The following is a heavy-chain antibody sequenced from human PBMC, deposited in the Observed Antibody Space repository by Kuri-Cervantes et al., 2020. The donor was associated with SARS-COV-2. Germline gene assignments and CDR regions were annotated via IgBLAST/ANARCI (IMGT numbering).Heavy chain of an antibody. D-gene: IGHD3-10*01. J-gene: IGHJ6*02. CDR3: AKPGSVRGIIREDHYGLDV. Sequence: GESLKISCVASEFNFRYYGMYWVRQAPGKGLEWVAVISYDGRDTYYGDSVKGRFTIPRDNSKNTLYLQMNSLRPEDTGVYYCAKPGSVRGIIREDHYGLDVWGQGTTVTVSS. CDR1: EFNFRYYG. CDR2: ISYDGRDT. V-gene: IGHV3-30*18.